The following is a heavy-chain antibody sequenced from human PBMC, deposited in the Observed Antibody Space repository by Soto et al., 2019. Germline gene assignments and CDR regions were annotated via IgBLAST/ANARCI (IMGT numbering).Heavy chain of an antibody. CDR1: GFTFSRQA. CDR3: ATGFLGLCTGGNCPLDS. J-gene: IGHJ4*02. D-gene: IGHD2-15*01. V-gene: IGHV3-33*01. Sequence: QVQLVESGGGVVQPERSLRLSCAASGFTFSRQAMHWVRQAPGRGLEWVAVIWYHGGDKYYADSVKGRFTISRDNSKNTVYLQMNSLRGEETAVYYCATGFLGLCTGGNCPLDSWGQGSLVTVSS. CDR2: IWYHGGDK.